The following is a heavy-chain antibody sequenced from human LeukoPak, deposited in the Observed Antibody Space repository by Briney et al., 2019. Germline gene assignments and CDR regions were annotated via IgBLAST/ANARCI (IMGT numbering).Heavy chain of an antibody. CDR1: GASINTYY. J-gene: IGHJ4*02. Sequence: SETLSLTCTVSGASINTYYWNWIRQPPGKGLEWIGSIYYAGSTDYNPSLKSRVTISVDTSKNQFSLKLSSVTAADTAVYYCARDFSSDGFFGHYFDYWGQGTLVTVSS. CDR3: ARDFSSDGFFGHYFDY. CDR2: IYYAGST. V-gene: IGHV4-59*01. D-gene: IGHD5-24*01.